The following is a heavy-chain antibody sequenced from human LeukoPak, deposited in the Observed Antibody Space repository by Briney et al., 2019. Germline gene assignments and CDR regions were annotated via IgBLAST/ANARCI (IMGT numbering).Heavy chain of an antibody. CDR2: VSSGGTT. V-gene: IGHV4-59*02. CDR3: AREIVLMMSDVASPYYMDV. J-gene: IGHJ6*03. CDR1: GASVNDYF. D-gene: IGHD3-16*01. Sequence: SETLSLSCTVSGASVNDYFWSWIRQPPGRGLEWTGHVSSGGTTEYSPSLKGRVTISLDASNNKVSLSLTSSTAADTAVYYCAREIVLMMSDVASPYYMDVWGRGTTVIVAS.